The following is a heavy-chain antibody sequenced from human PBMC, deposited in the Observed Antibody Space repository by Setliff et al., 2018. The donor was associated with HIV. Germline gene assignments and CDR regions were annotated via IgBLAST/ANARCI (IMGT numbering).Heavy chain of an antibody. Sequence: GGSLRLSCAASGFTFSDYYMSWIRQAPGKGLEWISYISSSGGVKYYADSVKGRFTISRDNAKTSVSLQMDSLRAEDTAVYYCARDRPNWYANSGIFDQWGQGTLVTVSS. J-gene: IGHJ4*02. CDR1: GFTFSDYY. V-gene: IGHV3-11*01. CDR2: ISSSGGVK. D-gene: IGHD2-8*01. CDR3: ARDRPNWYANSGIFDQ.